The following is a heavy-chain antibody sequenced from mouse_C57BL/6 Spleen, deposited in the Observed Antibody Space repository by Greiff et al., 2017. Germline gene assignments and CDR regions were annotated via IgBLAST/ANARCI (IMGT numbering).Heavy chain of an antibody. CDR2: IYPGSGNT. CDR3: ARWGWDVDFDV. Sequence: QVHVKQSGPELVKPGASVKISCKASGYSFTSYYIHWVKQRPGQGLAWIGWIYPGSGNTKYNEKFKGKATLTADTSSSTAYMQLSSLTSEDSAVYYCARWGWDVDFDVWGTGTTVTVSS. CDR1: GYSFTSYY. J-gene: IGHJ1*03. V-gene: IGHV1-66*01. D-gene: IGHD4-1*01.